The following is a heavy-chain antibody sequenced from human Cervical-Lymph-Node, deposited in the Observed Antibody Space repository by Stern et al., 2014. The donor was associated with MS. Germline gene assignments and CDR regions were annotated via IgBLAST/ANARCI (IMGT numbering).Heavy chain of an antibody. Sequence: QLKLQESGPGLVKPSGTLSLTCAVSGGSISSSNWWSWVRQPPGKGLEWIGQLYHSGRTNYNPSLKSRVTISVDKSKNQFSLKLSAVTAADTAVYYCARGSSGRLYWYFDLWGRGTLVTVSS. J-gene: IGHJ2*01. CDR3: ARGSSGRLYWYFDL. D-gene: IGHD6-19*01. CDR2: LYHSGRT. V-gene: IGHV4-4*02. CDR1: GGSISSSNW.